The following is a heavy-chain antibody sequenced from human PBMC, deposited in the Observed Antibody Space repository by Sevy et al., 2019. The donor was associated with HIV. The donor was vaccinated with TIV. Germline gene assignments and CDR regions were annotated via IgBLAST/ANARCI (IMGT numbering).Heavy chain of an antibody. V-gene: IGHV3-30*02. CDR1: GFTFSRSG. CDR2: TRDDGTTK. Sequence: GGSLRLSCAATGFTFSRSGMHWVRQAPGKGLEWVSFTRDDGTTKNYADSVKGRFTISRDNSKNPLYLQMNSLRADDTAVYYCAKMGSTTVTTSDAFDLWGQGTMVTVSS. J-gene: IGHJ3*01. CDR3: AKMGSTTVTTSDAFDL. D-gene: IGHD4-17*01.